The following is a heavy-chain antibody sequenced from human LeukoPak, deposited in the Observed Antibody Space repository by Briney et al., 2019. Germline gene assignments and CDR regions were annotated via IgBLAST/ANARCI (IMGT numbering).Heavy chain of an antibody. CDR2: IYTSGST. D-gene: IGHD3-3*01. CDR3: ARDRRDLGDYYYMDV. Sequence: PSETLSLTCTVSGGSISSGSYYWGWIRQPAGKGLEWIGRIYTSGSTNYNPSLKSRVTISVDTSKNQFSLKLSSVTAADTAVYYCARDRRDLGDYYYMDVWGKGTTVTISS. V-gene: IGHV4-61*02. J-gene: IGHJ6*03. CDR1: GGSISSGSYY.